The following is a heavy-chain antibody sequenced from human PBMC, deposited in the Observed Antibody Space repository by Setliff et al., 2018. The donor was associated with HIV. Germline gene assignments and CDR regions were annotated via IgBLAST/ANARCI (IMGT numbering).Heavy chain of an antibody. CDR3: ARVRLELRQYWFDS. D-gene: IGHD1-7*01. CDR1: GDSISRSRYY. CDR2: FYYSGST. J-gene: IGHJ5*01. V-gene: IGHV4-39*01. Sequence: SETLSLTCAVSGDSISRSRYYWGWIRQPPGKGLEWIGSFYYSGSTSYNPSLKSRVTISGDTSKNQVSLRLNSVTAADTAVYYCARVRLELRQYWFDSWGQGSPVTVSS.